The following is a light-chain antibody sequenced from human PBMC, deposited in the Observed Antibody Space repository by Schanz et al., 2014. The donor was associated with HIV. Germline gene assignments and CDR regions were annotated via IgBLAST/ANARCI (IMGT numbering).Light chain of an antibody. J-gene: IGLJ3*02. CDR1: SSDVGSYNL. V-gene: IGLV2-14*02. Sequence: QFVLTQPASVSGSPGQSITISCTGTSSDVGSYNLVSWYQQHPGKAPKLMIYEVSKRPSGVSNRFSGSKSGNTASLTISGLQAEDEADYYCSSYTSTSTRVFGGGTKLTVL. CDR3: SSYTSTSTRV. CDR2: EVS.